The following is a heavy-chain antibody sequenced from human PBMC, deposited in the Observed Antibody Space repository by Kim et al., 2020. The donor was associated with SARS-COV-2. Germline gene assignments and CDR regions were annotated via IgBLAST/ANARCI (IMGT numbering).Heavy chain of an antibody. J-gene: IGHJ6*02. Sequence: SETLSLTCTVSGGSISSGGYYWSWICQHPGKGLEWIGYIYYSGSTYYNPSLKSRVTISVDTSKNQFSLKLSSVTAADTAVYYCARDQDVREYDFNSPEPHYYSYGMDVWGQGTTVTVSS. D-gene: IGHD3-3*01. CDR2: IYYSGST. CDR1: GGSISSGGYY. CDR3: ARDQDVREYDFNSPEPHYYSYGMDV. V-gene: IGHV4-31*03.